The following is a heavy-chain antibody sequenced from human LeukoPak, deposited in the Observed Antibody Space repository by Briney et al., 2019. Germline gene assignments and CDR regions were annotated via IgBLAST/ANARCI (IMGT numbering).Heavy chain of an antibody. CDR3: ATYDSSGYFFS. CDR2: INHSGST. J-gene: IGHJ4*02. Sequence: KPSETLSLTCAVYGGSFSGYYWSWIRQPPGKGLEWIGEINHSGSTNYNPSLKSRVTISVDTSKNQFSLKLSSVTAADTAVYYCATYDSSGYFFSWGQGTLVTVSS. V-gene: IGHV4-34*01. D-gene: IGHD3-22*01. CDR1: GGSFSGYY.